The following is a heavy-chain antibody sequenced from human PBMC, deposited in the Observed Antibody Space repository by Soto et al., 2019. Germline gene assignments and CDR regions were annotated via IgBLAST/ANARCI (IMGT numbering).Heavy chain of an antibody. V-gene: IGHV4-31*03. D-gene: IGHD7-27*01. CDR3: ARGLGNWGSYFDY. Sequence: TLSLTCTLSCSSIFSFRCYWNSIRQPPGKGLECIGHKSYSGSTYYNPSLKSRVIISLDPSENQFSLGLTSVTAADTAVYYCARGLGNWGSYFDYWGRGSLVTVSS. J-gene: IGHJ4*02. CDR1: CSSIFSFRCY. CDR2: KSYSGST.